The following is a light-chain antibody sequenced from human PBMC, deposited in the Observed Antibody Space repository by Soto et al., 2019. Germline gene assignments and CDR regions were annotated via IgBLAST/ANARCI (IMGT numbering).Light chain of an antibody. CDR2: RDI. V-gene: IGLV3-9*01. CDR3: QVWDSSTAYEV. J-gene: IGLJ2*01. CDR1: NIGSKH. Sequence: SYELTQPLSVSVALGQTARIPCGGNNIGSKHVHWSQQKTGQAPLLFIYRDINPPSVIPERFPGANSGNTATLTISRVQAGDEDHYYCQVWDSSTAYEVFGGGTKLTVL.